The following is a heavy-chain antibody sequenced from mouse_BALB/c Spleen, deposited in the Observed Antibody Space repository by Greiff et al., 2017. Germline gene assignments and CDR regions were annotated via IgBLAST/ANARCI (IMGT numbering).Heavy chain of an antibody. Sequence: QVQLQQSGAELAKPGASVKMSCKASGYTFTSYWMHWVKQRPGQGLEWIGYINPSTGYTEYNQKFKDKATLTADKSSSTAYMQLSSLTSEDSAVYYCARSDGNYLYYFDYWGQGTTLTVSS. V-gene: IGHV1-7*01. CDR3: ARSDGNYLYYFDY. CDR1: GYTFTSYW. D-gene: IGHD2-1*01. J-gene: IGHJ2*01. CDR2: INPSTGYT.